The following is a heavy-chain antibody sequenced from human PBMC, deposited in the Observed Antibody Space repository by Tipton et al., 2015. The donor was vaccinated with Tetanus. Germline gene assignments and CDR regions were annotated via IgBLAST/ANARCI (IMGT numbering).Heavy chain of an antibody. CDR1: TGSISSYS. CDR2: IYTSGST. D-gene: IGHD1-14*01. V-gene: IGHV4-4*07. J-gene: IGHJ3*02. Sequence: TLSLTCTVSTGSISSYSWSWIRQPAGKGLEGIGHIYTSGSTNYNPSLKGRVTMSVDTSKNQFSLKLSSVTAADTAVYYCARAHGIGAFDIWGQGTMVTVSS. CDR3: ARAHGIGAFDI.